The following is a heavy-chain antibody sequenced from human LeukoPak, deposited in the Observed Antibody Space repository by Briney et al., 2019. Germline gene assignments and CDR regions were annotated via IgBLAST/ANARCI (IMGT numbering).Heavy chain of an antibody. D-gene: IGHD4-23*01. V-gene: IGHV4-34*01. CDR2: INHSGST. CDR3: ARGETTVVTPLAFDI. Sequence: PSETLSLTCAVYGGSFSGYYWSWIRQPPGKGLEWIGEINHSGSTNYNPSLKSRVTISVDTSKNQFSLKLGSVTAADTAVYYCARGETTVVTPLAFDIWGQGTMVTVSS. J-gene: IGHJ3*02. CDR1: GGSFSGYY.